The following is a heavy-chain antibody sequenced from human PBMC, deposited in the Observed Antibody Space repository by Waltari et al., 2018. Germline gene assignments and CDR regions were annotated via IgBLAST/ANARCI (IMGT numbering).Heavy chain of an antibody. V-gene: IGHV3-74*01. D-gene: IGHD3-22*01. CDR1: GFTFSNSW. CDR2: INSDGSTT. CDR3: ARAGYYRFDY. Sequence: EVQLVESGGGLVQPGGSLRLSCEGSGFTFSNSWVHWVRQAPGKGLEWLSRINSDGSTTNYADSGKGRFTISRDNAKNTLYLGMNSLRAEDTAVYYCARAGYYRFDYWGQGTLVTVSS. J-gene: IGHJ4*02.